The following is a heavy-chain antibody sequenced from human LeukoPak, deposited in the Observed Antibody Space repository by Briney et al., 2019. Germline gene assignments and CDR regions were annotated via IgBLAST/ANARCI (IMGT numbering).Heavy chain of an antibody. J-gene: IGHJ3*02. D-gene: IGHD3-22*01. CDR1: GGSISSYS. CDR3: ERIYYDSSGHDAFDI. CDR2: IYTSGST. V-gene: IGHV4-4*07. Sequence: SETLSLTCTVSGGSISSYSWSWIRQPAGKGLEWIGRIYTSGSTNYNPSLKSRVTMSVDASKNQFSLKLSAVTAADTAVYYCERIYYDSSGHDAFDIWGQGTMVTVSS.